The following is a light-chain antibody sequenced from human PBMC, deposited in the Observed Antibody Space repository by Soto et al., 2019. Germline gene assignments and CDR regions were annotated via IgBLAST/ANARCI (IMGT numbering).Light chain of an antibody. V-gene: IGKV4-1*01. CDR1: QSVLYSSNNKNY. CDR2: WAS. J-gene: IGKJ4*01. CDR3: QQYYSTPVT. Sequence: DIVMTQSPDSLAVSLGERATINCKSSQSVLYSSNNKNYLAWYQQKPGQPPKLLIYWASTRESGVPDRFSGSGSGTEFTLTISSLQAEDVAVYYCQQYYSTPVTLGGGTKVEIK.